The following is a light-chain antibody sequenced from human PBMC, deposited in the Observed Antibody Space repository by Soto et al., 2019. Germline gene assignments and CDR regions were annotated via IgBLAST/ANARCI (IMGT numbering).Light chain of an antibody. V-gene: IGKV4-1*01. CDR2: WAS. CDR1: QSVLYTSNNKNY. J-gene: IGKJ2*01. Sequence: DIVMTQSPDSLAVSLGERATINCKSSQSVLYTSNNKNYLAWYQQKPGQPPKLLIYWASTRESGVPDRFGGSGSGTDFTLTISSLRAEDVAVYYCQQHYNPPYTFGQGAKLEIK. CDR3: QQHYNPPYT.